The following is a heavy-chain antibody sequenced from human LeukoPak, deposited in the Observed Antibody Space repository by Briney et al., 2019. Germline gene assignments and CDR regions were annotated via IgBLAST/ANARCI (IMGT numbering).Heavy chain of an antibody. V-gene: IGHV4-39*01. Sequence: PSETLSLTCTVSGGSISSSSYYWGWIRQPPGKGLEWIGSIYYSGSTYYNPSLKSRVTISVDTSENQFSLKLSSVTAADTAVYYCARNHCSGGSCLIDYWGQGTLVTVSS. CDR2: IYYSGST. CDR3: ARNHCSGGSCLIDY. D-gene: IGHD2-15*01. CDR1: GGSISSSSYY. J-gene: IGHJ4*02.